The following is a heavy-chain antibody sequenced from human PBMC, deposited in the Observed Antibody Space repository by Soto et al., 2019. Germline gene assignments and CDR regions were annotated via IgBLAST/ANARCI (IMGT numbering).Heavy chain of an antibody. CDR1: GFTFSSYE. J-gene: IGHJ6*01. Sequence: GGSLRLSCAASGFTFSSYEMNWVRQAPGKGLEWVSYISSSGSTIYYADSVKGRFTISRDNAKNSLYLQMNSLRAEDTAVYYCARAPSGWRSDYYYYGMDVWRQRTTVIVSS. D-gene: IGHD6-19*01. V-gene: IGHV3-48*03. CDR2: ISSSGSTI. CDR3: ARAPSGWRSDYYYYGMDV.